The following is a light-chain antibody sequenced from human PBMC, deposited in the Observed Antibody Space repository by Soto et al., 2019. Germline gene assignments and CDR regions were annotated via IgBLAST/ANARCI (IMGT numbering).Light chain of an antibody. Sequence: QSVLTQPPSASGTPGQRVTISCSGSSSNIGSNYVYWYQQLPGTAPKLLIYSNSQRPSGVPDRFSGSNSGTSASLAISGHRSEDEADYYCAAWDDSLSGPVFGGGTKLTVL. CDR2: SNS. CDR1: SSNIGSNY. CDR3: AAWDDSLSGPV. V-gene: IGLV1-47*02. J-gene: IGLJ2*01.